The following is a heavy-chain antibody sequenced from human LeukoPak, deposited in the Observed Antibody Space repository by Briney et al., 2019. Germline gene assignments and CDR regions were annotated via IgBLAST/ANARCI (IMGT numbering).Heavy chain of an antibody. Sequence: GGSLRLSCAASGFTFSSYGLSWVRQAPGKGLEWVSAFSGSGGSTYYADSVKGRFTISRDNSKNTLYLQMNSLRAEDTAVYYCAKGGYCSGGSCYLYYYYYMDVWGKGTTVTVSS. D-gene: IGHD2-15*01. J-gene: IGHJ6*03. CDR1: GFTFSSYG. CDR2: FSGSGGST. CDR3: AKGGYCSGGSCYLYYYYYMDV. V-gene: IGHV3-23*01.